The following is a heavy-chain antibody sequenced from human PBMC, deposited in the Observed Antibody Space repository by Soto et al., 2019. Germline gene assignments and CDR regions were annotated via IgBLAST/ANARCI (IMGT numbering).Heavy chain of an antibody. Sequence: VQLLESGGGLVQPGGSLRLSCAASGFTFSSYAMNWVRQAPGKGLEWVSAISSSGDRTHYADSVKGRFTISRDNSKNTLYLQVNSLRADDTAVYYCAKSNLYCSGTSCYVFDFWGQGTLVTVSS. CDR1: GFTFSSYA. D-gene: IGHD2-2*01. V-gene: IGHV3-23*01. J-gene: IGHJ4*02. CDR2: ISSSGDRT. CDR3: AKSNLYCSGTSCYVFDF.